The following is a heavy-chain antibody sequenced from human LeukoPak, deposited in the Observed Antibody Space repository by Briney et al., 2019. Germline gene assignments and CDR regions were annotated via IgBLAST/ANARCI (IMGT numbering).Heavy chain of an antibody. Sequence: GGSLRLSCAASGFTFSSYYMSWVRQAPGKGLEWVASIKEEDGSDRYYVDSVKGRFTISRDNAKKSLFLQMNSLRAEDTASYFCAREWEVPRYFDYWGRGSMVVVSS. CDR3: AREWEVPRYFDY. D-gene: IGHD1-26*01. V-gene: IGHV3-7*04. J-gene: IGHJ4*02. CDR2: IKEEDGSDR. CDR1: GFTFSSYY.